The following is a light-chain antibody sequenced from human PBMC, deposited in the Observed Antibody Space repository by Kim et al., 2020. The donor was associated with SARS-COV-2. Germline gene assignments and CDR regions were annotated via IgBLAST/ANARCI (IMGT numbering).Light chain of an antibody. CDR1: ALPKQY. J-gene: IGLJ3*02. CDR3: QSADSSGTYWV. V-gene: IGLV3-25*03. Sequence: SYELTQPPSVSVSPGQTARITCSGDALPKQYAYWYQQKPGQAPVLAIYKDSERPSGLHARFSGSSSGTTVTLTISGVQAEDEADYYCQSADSSGTYWVFG. CDR2: KDS.